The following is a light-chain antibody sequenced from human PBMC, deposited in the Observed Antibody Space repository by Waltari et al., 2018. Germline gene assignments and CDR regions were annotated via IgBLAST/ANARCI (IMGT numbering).Light chain of an antibody. CDR1: QSVLFNFNNKNY. J-gene: IGKJ1*01. CDR3: QQYYSLPWA. CDR2: WAS. V-gene: IGKV4-1*01. Sequence: DLVMTQSPDSLAVSLGERATTDCKSSQSVLFNFNNKNYLGWYQHKPGRPPKPLIYWASTRESGVPDRFSGSGSGTDFNLTISSLQDEDVAVYYCQQYYSLPWAFGQGTKVEIK.